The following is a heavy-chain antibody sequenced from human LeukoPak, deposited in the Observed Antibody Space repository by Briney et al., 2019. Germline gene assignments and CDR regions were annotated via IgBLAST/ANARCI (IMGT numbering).Heavy chain of an antibody. CDR3: ARDKGWSSYWYFDL. CDR2: IYYSGST. Sequence: NPSETLSLPCTVSGGPISSYHWSWIRQPPGKGLEWIGYIYYSGSTNYNPSLKSRVTISVDTSKNQFSPKLSSVTAADTAVYYCARDKGWSSYWYFDLWGRGTLVTVSS. CDR1: GGPISSYH. D-gene: IGHD3-3*01. V-gene: IGHV4-59*01. J-gene: IGHJ2*01.